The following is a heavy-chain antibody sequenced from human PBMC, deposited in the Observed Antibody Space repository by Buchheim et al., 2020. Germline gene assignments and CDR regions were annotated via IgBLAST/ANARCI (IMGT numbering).Heavy chain of an antibody. Sequence: EVQLVESGGGLLQPGGSLRLSCAASGFTFSSYEMNWVRQAPGKRLEWVSYISSNSGTTHYADSVKGRFTISRDNAKNSLYLQMNSLRAEDTAVYHCVQVEMSVIKKWGQGTL. CDR3: VQVEMSVIKK. CDR1: GFTFSSYE. D-gene: IGHD2/OR15-2a*01. V-gene: IGHV3-48*03. CDR2: ISSNSGTT. J-gene: IGHJ4*02.